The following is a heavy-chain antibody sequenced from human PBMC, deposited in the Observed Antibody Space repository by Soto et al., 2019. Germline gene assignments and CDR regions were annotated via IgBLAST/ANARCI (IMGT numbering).Heavy chain of an antibody. CDR2: IIPIFGTA. CDR3: ARGRESSRDYYYYGMDV. D-gene: IGHD2-2*01. V-gene: IGHV1-69*13. Sequence: GASVKVSCKASGYTFTSYAISWVRQAPGQGLEWMGGIIPIFGTANYAQKFQGRVTITADESTSTAYMELSSLRSEDTAVYYCARGRESSRDYYYYGMDVWGQGTTVTVSS. CDR1: GYTFTSYA. J-gene: IGHJ6*02.